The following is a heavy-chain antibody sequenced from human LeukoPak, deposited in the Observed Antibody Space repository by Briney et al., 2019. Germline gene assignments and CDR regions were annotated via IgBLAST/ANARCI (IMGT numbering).Heavy chain of an antibody. V-gene: IGHV3-53*01. CDR3: ARARWSNGGSVRDPYYFDY. CDR2: TYTGGST. Sequence: PGGSLRLSCAASGFTVSSNYMSWVRQAPGKGLEWVSLTYTGGSTYYADSVKGRFTISRDTSTDTLYLQMNSLRAEDTAVYYCARARWSNGGSVRDPYYFDYWGQGALVTVSS. CDR1: GFTVSSNY. D-gene: IGHD2-8*01. J-gene: IGHJ4*02.